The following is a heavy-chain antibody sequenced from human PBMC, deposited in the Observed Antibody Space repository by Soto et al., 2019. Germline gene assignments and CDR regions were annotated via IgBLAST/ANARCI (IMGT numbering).Heavy chain of an antibody. CDR1: GLTLSSYG. J-gene: IGHJ6*02. Sequence: GSLRLSSAAAGLTLSSYGMHWVRPAPGKGLEWVAVISYDGSNKYYADSVKGRFTISRDNSKNTLYLQMNSLRAEDTAVYYCAKSAAAGPYYYYGMDVWGQGTTVTVSS. CDR2: ISYDGSNK. V-gene: IGHV3-30*18. CDR3: AKSAAAGPYYYYGMDV. D-gene: IGHD6-13*01.